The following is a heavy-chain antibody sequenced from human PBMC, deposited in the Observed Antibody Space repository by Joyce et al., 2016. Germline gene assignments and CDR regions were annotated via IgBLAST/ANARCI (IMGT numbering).Heavy chain of an antibody. CDR2: LDPEDGET. CDR3: ATVDYYYGSGTPRDYYYYMDV. J-gene: IGHJ6*03. CDR1: GYTFTDYY. V-gene: IGHV1-69-2*01. D-gene: IGHD3-10*01. Sequence: EVQLVQSGAEVKKPGATVKISCKVSGYTFTDYYMHWVQQAPGKGREWMGLLDPEDGETLYAEKFQDRVTITAGTSTDTAYMELSSLRSDDTAVYYCATVDYYYGSGTPRDYYYYMDVWGKGTTVTVSS.